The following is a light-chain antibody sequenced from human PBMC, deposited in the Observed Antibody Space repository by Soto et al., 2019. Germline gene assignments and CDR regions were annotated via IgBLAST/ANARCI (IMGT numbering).Light chain of an antibody. CDR3: HQRSNWPRT. CDR1: QSVRTY. Sequence: EIVLTQSPATLSLFPGERATLSCRASQSVRTYLAWYQHKPGQAPRLLISNASDRATGIPARFSGSGSGTDFTLTISRLEADDFAVYYCHQRSNWPRTFGGGTKVEIK. V-gene: IGKV3-11*01. J-gene: IGKJ4*01. CDR2: NAS.